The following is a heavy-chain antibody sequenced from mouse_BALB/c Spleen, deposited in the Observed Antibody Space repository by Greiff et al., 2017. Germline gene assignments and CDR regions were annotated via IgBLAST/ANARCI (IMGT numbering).Heavy chain of an antibody. CDR1: GYTFTSYW. J-gene: IGHJ2*01. Sequence: VQLQQSGAELAKPGASVKMSCKASGYTFTSYWMHWVKQRPGQGLEWIGYINPSTGYTEYNQKFKDKATLTADKSSSTAYMQLSSLTSEDSAVYYCARSYYGNFLFDYWGQGTTLTVSS. D-gene: IGHD2-1*01. V-gene: IGHV1-7*01. CDR2: INPSTGYT. CDR3: ARSYYGNFLFDY.